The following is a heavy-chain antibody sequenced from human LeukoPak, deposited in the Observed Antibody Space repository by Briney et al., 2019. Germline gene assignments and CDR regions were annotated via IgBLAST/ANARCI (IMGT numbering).Heavy chain of an antibody. V-gene: IGHV3-7*01. CDR3: AKPRIAAAGNYFDY. J-gene: IGHJ4*02. CDR2: IKQDGSEK. Sequence: GGSLRLSCAASGFTFSSYWMSWVRQAPGKGLEWVANIKQDGSEKYYVDSVKGRFTISRDNAKNSLYLQVNSLRAEDAAVYYCAKPRIAAAGNYFDYWGQGTLVTVSS. CDR1: GFTFSSYW. D-gene: IGHD6-13*01.